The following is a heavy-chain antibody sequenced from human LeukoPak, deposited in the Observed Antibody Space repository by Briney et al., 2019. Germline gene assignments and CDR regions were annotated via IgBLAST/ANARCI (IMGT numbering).Heavy chain of an antibody. CDR3: AGRRNAMYYYGMDV. CDR2: IYSGGST. CDR1: GFTVSSNY. D-gene: IGHD1-14*01. J-gene: IGHJ6*04. V-gene: IGHV3-53*04. Sequence: GGSLRLSCAASGFTVSSNYMSWVRQAPGKGLEWVSVIYSGGSTYYADSVKGRFTISRHNSKNTLYLQMNSLRAEDTDVYYCAGRRNAMYYYGMDVWGKGTTVTVSS.